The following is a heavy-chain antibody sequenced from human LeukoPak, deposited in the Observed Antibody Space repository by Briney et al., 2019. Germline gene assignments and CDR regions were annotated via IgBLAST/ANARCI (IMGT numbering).Heavy chain of an antibody. D-gene: IGHD6-19*01. CDR3: ARDGLRAVAGPGFDY. Sequence: SETLSLTCTVSGGSISSYYWSWIRQPAGKGLEWIGRIYTSGSTNYNPSLKSRVTMSVDTSKDQFSLKLSSVTAADTAVYYCARDGLRAVAGPGFDYWGQGTLVTVSS. CDR2: IYTSGST. CDR1: GGSISSYY. V-gene: IGHV4-4*07. J-gene: IGHJ4*02.